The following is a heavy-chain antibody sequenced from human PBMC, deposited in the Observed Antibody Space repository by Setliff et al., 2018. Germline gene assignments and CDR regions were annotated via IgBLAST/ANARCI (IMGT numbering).Heavy chain of an antibody. Sequence: SETLSLTCNVSGGSIAGSTYYWGWIRQPPGKGREWMGHIYTSWSTVYNPSLKSRVTISLDTSNNQFSLDLSSVTAADTAVYYCARVSGFLYIDVWGKGTTVTVSS. CDR1: GGSIAGSTYY. V-gene: IGHV4-61*05. D-gene: IGHD3-3*01. CDR2: IYTSWST. J-gene: IGHJ6*03. CDR3: ARVSGFLYIDV.